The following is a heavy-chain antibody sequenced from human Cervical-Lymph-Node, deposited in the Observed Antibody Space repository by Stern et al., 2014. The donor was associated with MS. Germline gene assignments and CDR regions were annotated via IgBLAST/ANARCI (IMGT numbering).Heavy chain of an antibody. V-gene: IGHV5-51*01. CDR3: ATYSKSSIRAYDI. CDR2: IYPADSDT. Sequence: EVQLVESGAEVQRPGESLRISCKGSGYSFNNSWIGGGGQMPGKSWEGRGIIYPADSDTRYSPSFQGQVTISADKYRTTAYLEWSSLKASDTAMYYCATYSKSSIRAYDIWGQGTKVTVSS. CDR1: GYSFNNSW. J-gene: IGHJ3*02. D-gene: IGHD6-6*01.